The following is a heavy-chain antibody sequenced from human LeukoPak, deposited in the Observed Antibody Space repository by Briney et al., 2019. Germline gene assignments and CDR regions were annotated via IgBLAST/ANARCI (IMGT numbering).Heavy chain of an antibody. V-gene: IGHV3-11*01. CDR2: ISGVSTTI. CDR1: GFTFSDYY. J-gene: IGHJ4*02. CDR3: ARDSGRRGYNYNF. D-gene: IGHD5-18*01. Sequence: GGSLRLSCAASGFTFSDYYMYWIRQAPGKGLEWVAYISGVSTTIYYADSLKGRFTISRDNAKNSLYLQMNSLRAEDTAVYYCARDSGRRGYNYNFWGLGTLVTVSS.